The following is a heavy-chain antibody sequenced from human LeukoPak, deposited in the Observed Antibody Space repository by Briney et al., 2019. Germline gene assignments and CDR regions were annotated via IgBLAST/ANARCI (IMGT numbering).Heavy chain of an antibody. CDR3: ARDGAPYSSSSGGMDV. V-gene: IGHV3-21*01. CDR1: GFTFSSYS. J-gene: IGHJ6*02. D-gene: IGHD6-6*01. Sequence: KPGGSLRLSCAASGFTFSSYSMNWVRQAPGKGLEWVSSIGSSSSYIYYADSVKGRFTISRDNAKNSLYLQMNSLRAEDTAVYYCARDGAPYSSSSGGMDVWGQGTTVTVSS. CDR2: IGSSSSYI.